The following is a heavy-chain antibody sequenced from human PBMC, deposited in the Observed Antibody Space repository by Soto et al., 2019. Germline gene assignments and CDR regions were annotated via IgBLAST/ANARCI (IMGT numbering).Heavy chain of an antibody. D-gene: IGHD1-26*01. J-gene: IGHJ5*01. CDR3: ARMGGSFLDS. Sequence: QVQLVQSGAEVKKPGSSGKVSCKASGGTFSSYAITWVRQAPGQGLDWMGEIIPIFGATNFAQKFQGRVTITAHKSTTTAYMELSSLTSEDTAVYYCARMGGSFLDSWGQGTLVTVSS. CDR2: IIPIFGAT. CDR1: GGTFSSYA. V-gene: IGHV1-69*06.